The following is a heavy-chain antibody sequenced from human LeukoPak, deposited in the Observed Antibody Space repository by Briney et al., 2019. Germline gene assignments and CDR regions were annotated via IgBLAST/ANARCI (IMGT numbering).Heavy chain of an antibody. J-gene: IGHJ6*03. CDR3: ARKRAASSSSNYYYYMDV. V-gene: IGHV3-30*02. D-gene: IGHD6-13*01. Sequence: GGSLRLSCAASGFTFSSYGMHWVRQAPGKGLEWVTFIRYDGSNQYYVDSVKGRFTISRDNSKNTVYLQMDSLRPEDTAVYYCARKRAASSSSNYYYYMDVWGKGTTVTVSS. CDR1: GFTFSSYG. CDR2: IRYDGSNQ.